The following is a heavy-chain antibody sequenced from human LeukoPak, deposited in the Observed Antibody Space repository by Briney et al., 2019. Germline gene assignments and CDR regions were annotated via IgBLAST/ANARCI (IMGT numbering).Heavy chain of an antibody. D-gene: IGHD3-10*01. Sequence: ASVKVSCKASGYTFTSYGISWVRQAPGQGLEWMGWISAYNGNTNYAQKLQGRVTMTTDTSTSTAYMELRSLRSDDTAVYYCARDSVRRFLPTNYYYGMDVWGQGTTVTVSS. CDR1: GYTFTSYG. CDR3: ARDSVRRFLPTNYYYGMDV. CDR2: ISAYNGNT. J-gene: IGHJ6*02. V-gene: IGHV1-18*01.